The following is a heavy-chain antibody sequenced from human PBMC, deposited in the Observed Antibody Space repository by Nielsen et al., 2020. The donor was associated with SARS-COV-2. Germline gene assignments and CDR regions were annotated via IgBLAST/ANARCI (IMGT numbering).Heavy chain of an antibody. Sequence: ASVKVSCKASGYTFTSYDINWVRQATGQGLEWMGWMNPNSGNTGYAQKFQGRVTMTRNTSISTAYMELSSLRSDDTAVYYCARVQGVYDILTGYVDYWGQGTLVTVSS. V-gene: IGHV1-8*01. CDR2: MNPNSGNT. CDR3: ARVQGVYDILTGYVDY. D-gene: IGHD3-9*01. CDR1: GYTFTSYD. J-gene: IGHJ4*02.